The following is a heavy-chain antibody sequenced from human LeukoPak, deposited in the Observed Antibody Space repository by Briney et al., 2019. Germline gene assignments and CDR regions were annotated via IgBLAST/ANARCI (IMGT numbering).Heavy chain of an antibody. V-gene: IGHV3-23*01. CDR3: AKVRGFLTGYRAYYYFDY. Sequence: GGSLRLSCAASGFTFSSYAMSWVRQAPGKGLEWVSAISGSGGSTYYADSVKGRFTISRDNSKNTLYLQMNSLRAEDTAVYYCAKVRGFLTGYRAYYYFDYWGQGTLVTVSS. D-gene: IGHD3-9*01. CDR2: ISGSGGST. CDR1: GFTFSSYA. J-gene: IGHJ4*02.